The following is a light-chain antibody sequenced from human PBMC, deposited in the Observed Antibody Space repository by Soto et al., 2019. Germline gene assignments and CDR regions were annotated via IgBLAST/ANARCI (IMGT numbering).Light chain of an antibody. Sequence: EIVMTQSPATLAVSPGESATLSCRASQRVSGKLAWYQQKPGQAPRPLIYGASTRAAGVPARFSGSGSGTESTLTVSRLQSEVSAIYYWQQYNDWPRGTFGQGTKVEIK. J-gene: IGKJ1*01. CDR1: QRVSGK. CDR3: QQYNDWPRGT. CDR2: GAS. V-gene: IGKV3-15*01.